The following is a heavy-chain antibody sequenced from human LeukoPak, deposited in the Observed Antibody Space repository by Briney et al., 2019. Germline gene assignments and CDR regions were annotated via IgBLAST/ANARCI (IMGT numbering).Heavy chain of an antibody. CDR2: ISSSGSTI. CDR3: SAVVPTAIGSSFDY. V-gene: IGHV3-48*03. D-gene: IGHD2-2*02. J-gene: IGHJ4*02. Sequence: QPGGSLRLSCAASAFTVSNFEMNWVRQAPGKGLEWASYISSSGSTIYYADSVKGRFTTSRDSAKNSLYLQMHSLRAEDTAVYYCSAVVPTAIGSSFDYWGQGTLVTVSS. CDR1: AFTVSNFE.